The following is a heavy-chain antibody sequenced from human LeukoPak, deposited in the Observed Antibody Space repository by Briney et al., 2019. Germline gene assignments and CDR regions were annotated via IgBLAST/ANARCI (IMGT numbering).Heavy chain of an antibody. Sequence: ASVKVSCKASGYTFTSYYMHWVRQAPGQGLEWMGIINPSGGSTSYAQKFQGRVTMTRDMSTSTAYMELSRLRSDDTAVYYCARGEITMVRGPSAPGYWGQGTLVTVSS. CDR2: INPSGGST. D-gene: IGHD3-10*01. J-gene: IGHJ4*02. CDR1: GYTFTSYY. CDR3: ARGEITMVRGPSAPGY. V-gene: IGHV1-46*01.